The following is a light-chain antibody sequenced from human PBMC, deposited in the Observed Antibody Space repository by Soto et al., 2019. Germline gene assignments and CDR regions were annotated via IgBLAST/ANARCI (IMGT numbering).Light chain of an antibody. J-gene: IGKJ2*01. CDR3: QQYYSTSPP. CDR2: WAS. CDR1: QSVLYSSNNKNY. Sequence: DIVMTQSPDSLAVSLGERATINCKSSQSVLYSSNNKNYLAWYQQKPGQPPKLLIYWASTRESGVPDRFSGSGSGTDFTLTISSLQAEEVAFYYCQQYYSTSPPFGQGTKLEIK. V-gene: IGKV4-1*01.